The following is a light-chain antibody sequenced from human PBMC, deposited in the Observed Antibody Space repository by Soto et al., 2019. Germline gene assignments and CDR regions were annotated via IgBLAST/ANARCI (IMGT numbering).Light chain of an antibody. J-gene: IGKJ2*01. V-gene: IGKV1-17*01. CDR2: SAS. Sequence: DIQMTQSPSSLSASVGHTVTITCRASQDVRSDLGWYQHKPGKAPKRLIYSASRLQGGVPSRFSGSGSGTEFTLTIGTLQPQHSGTDYCLQHDSFPYTFGQGTRLEI. CDR1: QDVRSD. CDR3: LQHDSFPYT.